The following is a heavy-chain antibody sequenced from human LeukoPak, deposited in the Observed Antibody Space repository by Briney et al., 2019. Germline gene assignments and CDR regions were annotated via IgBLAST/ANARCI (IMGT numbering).Heavy chain of an antibody. Sequence: PSETLSLTCTVSGGSISSSSYYGSWIRQPPGKGLEWIGYIYYSGSTNYDPSLKSRVTISVDTSKNQSSLKLSSVTAADTAVYYCARRYRNGYSSSWQRNDAFDIWGQGTMVTVSS. CDR3: ARRYRNGYSSSWQRNDAFDI. CDR2: IYYSGST. J-gene: IGHJ3*02. CDR1: GGSISSSSYY. V-gene: IGHV4-61*01. D-gene: IGHD6-13*01.